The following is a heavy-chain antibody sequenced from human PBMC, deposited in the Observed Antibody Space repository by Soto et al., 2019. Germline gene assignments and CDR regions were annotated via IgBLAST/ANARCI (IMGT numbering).Heavy chain of an antibody. CDR3: ARGIPTKGGNWFDP. Sequence: KPSETLSLTCAVSGGSISSSNWWSWVRQPPGKRLEWIGEIYHSGSTNYNPSLKSRVTISVDKSKNQFSLKLSSVTAADTAVYYCARGIPTKGGNWFDPWGQGTLVTVSS. CDR2: IYHSGST. J-gene: IGHJ5*02. V-gene: IGHV4-4*02. CDR1: GGSISSSNW. D-gene: IGHD3-16*01.